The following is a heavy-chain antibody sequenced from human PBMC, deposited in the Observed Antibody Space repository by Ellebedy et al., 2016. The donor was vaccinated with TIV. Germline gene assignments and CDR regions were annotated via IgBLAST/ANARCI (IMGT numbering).Heavy chain of an antibody. J-gene: IGHJ5*02. CDR1: GFTFTDYT. V-gene: IGHV3-21*01. Sequence: GESLKISCAASGFTFTDYTMNWVRQAPGKGLEWVSSISSSTKYIYYADSVKGRFTISRDNARNSLYLQMNSLRAEDTAVYYCARIRSDFWSPYDHHPFDPWGQGTLVTVSS. CDR3: ARIRSDFWSPYDHHPFDP. D-gene: IGHD3-3*01. CDR2: ISSSTKYI.